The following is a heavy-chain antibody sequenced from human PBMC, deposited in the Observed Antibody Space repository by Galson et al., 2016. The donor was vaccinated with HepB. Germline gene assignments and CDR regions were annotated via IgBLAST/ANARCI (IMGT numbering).Heavy chain of an antibody. Sequence: SVKVSCKVSGYSLTELSIHWVRQAPGKGPEWMGGFGPEDVQISDAQKFQGRVIMTEDTSTDTAYMELSSLRSEDTAVYYCASGPIGVVVDDAFEIWGQGTMVTVSS. D-gene: IGHD2-15*01. CDR1: GYSLTELS. V-gene: IGHV1-24*01. CDR3: ASGPIGVVVDDAFEI. CDR2: FGPEDVQI. J-gene: IGHJ3*02.